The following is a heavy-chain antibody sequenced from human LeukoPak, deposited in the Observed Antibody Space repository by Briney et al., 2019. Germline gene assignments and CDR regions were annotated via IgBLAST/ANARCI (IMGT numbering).Heavy chain of an antibody. V-gene: IGHV4-59*01. CDR1: GGSISSYY. CDR3: ARVGAAAGTLDAFDI. CDR2: IYYSGST. J-gene: IGHJ3*02. D-gene: IGHD6-13*01. Sequence: KPSETLSLTCTVSGGSISSYYWSWIRQPPGKGLEWSGYIYYSGSTNYNPSLKSRVTISVDTSKNQFSLKLSSVTAADTAVYYCARVGAAAGTLDAFDIWGQGTMVTVSS.